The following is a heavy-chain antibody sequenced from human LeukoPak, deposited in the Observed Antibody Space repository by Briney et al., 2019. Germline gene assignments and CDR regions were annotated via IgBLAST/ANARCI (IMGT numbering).Heavy chain of an antibody. D-gene: IGHD2-2*02. J-gene: IGHJ4*02. CDR1: GFTFSSYA. CDR2: INGSGGST. CDR3: AKGMRHCDSTSCYSFHPPDY. Sequence: TGGSLRLSCAASGFTFSSYAMSWVRQAPGKGLEWVSAINGSGGSTYYANSVKGRFTISRDNSKNTLYLQMNSLRAEDTAVYYCAKGMRHCDSTSCYSFHPPDYWGQGTLVSVSS. V-gene: IGHV3-23*01.